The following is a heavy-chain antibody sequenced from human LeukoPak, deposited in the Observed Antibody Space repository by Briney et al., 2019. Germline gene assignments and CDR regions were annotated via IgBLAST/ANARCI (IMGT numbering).Heavy chain of an antibody. CDR2: INPKSGGT. J-gene: IGHJ3*02. Sequence: ASVKVSCKASGYTFSGYYIHWVRQAPGQGLEWMGWINPKSGGTKYAQNFQGRVTMTRDTSISTAYVELSSLRSDDTAVYYCARGSTIVGARVASDIWGQGTKVTVSS. V-gene: IGHV1-2*02. D-gene: IGHD1-26*01. CDR3: ARGSTIVGARVASDI. CDR1: GYTFSGYY.